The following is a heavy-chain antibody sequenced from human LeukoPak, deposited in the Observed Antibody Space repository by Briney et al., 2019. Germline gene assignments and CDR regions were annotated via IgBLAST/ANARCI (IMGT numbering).Heavy chain of an antibody. V-gene: IGHV3-48*04. J-gene: IGHJ4*02. CDR2: ISSSGSTI. D-gene: IGHD3-16*02. CDR3: ARDAMITFGGVIEHFDY. Sequence: PGGSLRLSCAASGFSFSSFGIHWVRQAPGKGLEWVSYISSSGSTIYYADSVKGRFTISRDNAKNSLYLQMNSLRAEDTAVYYCARDAMITFGGVIEHFDYWGQGTLVTVSS. CDR1: GFSFSSFG.